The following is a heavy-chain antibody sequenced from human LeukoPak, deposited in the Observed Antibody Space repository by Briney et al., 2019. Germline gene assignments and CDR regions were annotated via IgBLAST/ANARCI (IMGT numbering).Heavy chain of an antibody. D-gene: IGHD2-15*01. J-gene: IGHJ6*02. CDR1: GFTFSSYG. CDR2: IWYDGSNK. CDR3: ARGIYCSGGSCSVDYYYYGMDA. Sequence: GRSLRLSCAASGFTFSSYGMHWVRQAPGKGLEWVAVIWYDGSNKYYADSVKGRFTISRDNSKNTLYLQMNSLRAEDTAVYYCARGIYCSGGSCSVDYYYYGMDAWGQGTTVTVSS. V-gene: IGHV3-33*01.